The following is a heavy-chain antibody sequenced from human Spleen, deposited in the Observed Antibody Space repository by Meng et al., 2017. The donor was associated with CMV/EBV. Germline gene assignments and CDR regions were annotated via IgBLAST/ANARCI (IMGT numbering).Heavy chain of an antibody. Sequence: GESLKISCAASGFTFSRNGMNWVRQAPGKGLKWVSTISGSGGTTYYADSVKGRFTISRDNSKNTLYLQMSSLRAEDTAVYYCARDWVNGDFHPLGGFDYWGQGTLVTVSS. D-gene: IGHD4-17*01. CDR1: GFTFSRNG. V-gene: IGHV3-23*01. J-gene: IGHJ4*02. CDR3: ARDWVNGDFHPLGGFDY. CDR2: ISGSGGTT.